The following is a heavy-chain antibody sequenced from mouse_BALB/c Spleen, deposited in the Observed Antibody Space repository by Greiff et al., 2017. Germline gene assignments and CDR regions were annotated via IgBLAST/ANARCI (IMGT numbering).Heavy chain of an antibody. CDR3: ARRRGDRYDEFDY. CDR2: IYPGDGDT. Sequence: VQLQQSGAELVRPGSSVKISCKASGYAFSSYWMNWVKQRPGLGLEWIGQIYPGDGDTNYNGKFKGKATLTADKYSSTAYMQLSSLTSEDSAVYFCARRRGDRYDEFDYWGQGTTLTVSS. CDR1: GYAFSSYW. J-gene: IGHJ2*01. V-gene: IGHV1-80*01. D-gene: IGHD2-14*01.